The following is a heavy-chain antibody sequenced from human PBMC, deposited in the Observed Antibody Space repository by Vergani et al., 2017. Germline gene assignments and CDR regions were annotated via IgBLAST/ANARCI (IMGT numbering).Heavy chain of an antibody. CDR1: GGTFSSYT. Sequence: QVQLVHSGAEVKKPGSSVKVSCKASGGTFSSYTISWVRQAPGEGLEWMGRIIHILDMANYAQKFQSRVTITADKATSTDYMELSSLRSEDTAVYYCAREKEAGGSYFWGQGTLVTVSS. D-gene: IGHD1-26*01. CDR2: IIHILDMA. V-gene: IGHV1-69*04. J-gene: IGHJ4*02. CDR3: AREKEAGGSYF.